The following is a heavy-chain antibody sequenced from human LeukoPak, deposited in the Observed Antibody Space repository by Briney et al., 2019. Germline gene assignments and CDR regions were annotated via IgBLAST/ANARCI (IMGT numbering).Heavy chain of an antibody. J-gene: IGHJ4*02. CDR2: IYNNEST. CDR3: ARDIGNHFGGLDHYYYDY. V-gene: IGHV4-4*07. D-gene: IGHD2-15*01. CDR1: GDAVYY. Sequence: SETLSLTCTVSGDAVYYWNWIRQPAGKGLEWIGRIYNNESTWSNPSLKSRVSMSIDTSKNQFSLKLSSVTAADAAVYYCARDIGNHFGGLDHYYYDYWGPGTLVTVSS.